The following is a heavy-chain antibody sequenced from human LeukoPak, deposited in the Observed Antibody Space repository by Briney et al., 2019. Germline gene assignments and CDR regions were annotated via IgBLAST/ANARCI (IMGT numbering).Heavy chain of an antibody. V-gene: IGHV1-24*01. Sequence: GASVKVSCMVSGDTVTGFSIHWVRQAPGHGLEWMGGFDPEDGARNFAQKFHGRVTMTEDTSTDTAYMDLSSPRSEHTAVYSIATGYPYNYSLYWGQGTLVTAPS. CDR3: ATGYPYNYSLY. CDR2: FDPEDGAR. J-gene: IGHJ4*02. D-gene: IGHD5-24*01. CDR1: GDTVTGFS.